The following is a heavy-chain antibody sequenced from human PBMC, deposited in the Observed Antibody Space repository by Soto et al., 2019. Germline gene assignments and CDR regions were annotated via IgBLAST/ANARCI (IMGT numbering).Heavy chain of an antibody. CDR1: GFSLSPYW. J-gene: IGHJ4*02. V-gene: IGHV3-74*03. D-gene: IGHD3-16*01. Sequence: GGSLRLSCAASGFSLSPYWMHWVRQVPGRGLEWVARLSSDGLGAAYADSVKGRFFTSRDIARNTLSLQMNSLRADDTAVYYCARDLGGPDYWGRGTSVTVSS. CDR2: LSSDGLGA. CDR3: ARDLGGPDY.